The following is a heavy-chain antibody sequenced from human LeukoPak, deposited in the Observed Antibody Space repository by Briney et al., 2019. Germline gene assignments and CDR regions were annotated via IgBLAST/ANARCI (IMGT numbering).Heavy chain of an antibody. D-gene: IGHD2-2*01. J-gene: IGHJ5*02. CDR3: ARGVVPAAIVRRFDP. Sequence: ASVSVSFTASVYTFTIYYMHWVRQAPGQGREGRGWINPNSGGTHYAQKFQGRVTMTRDTSISTAYMELSRLRSDDTAVYYCARGVVPAAIVRRFDPWGQGTLVTVSS. CDR1: VYTFTIYY. CDR2: INPNSGGT. V-gene: IGHV1-2*02.